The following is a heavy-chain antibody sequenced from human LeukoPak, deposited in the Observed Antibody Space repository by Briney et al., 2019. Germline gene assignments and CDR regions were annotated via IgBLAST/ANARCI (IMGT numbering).Heavy chain of an antibody. CDR1: GGSISSHY. CDR2: IHTSGTT. CDR3: ARDLGSNYVYFDY. Sequence: SETLSLTCTVSGGSISSHYWSWLRQPAGKGLEYIGRIHTSGTTNYNPSLKSRVTMPGDTSKNQFYLNLRSVTAADTAVYYCARDLGSNYVYFDYWGQGSLVTVSS. V-gene: IGHV4-4*07. D-gene: IGHD1-26*01. J-gene: IGHJ4*02.